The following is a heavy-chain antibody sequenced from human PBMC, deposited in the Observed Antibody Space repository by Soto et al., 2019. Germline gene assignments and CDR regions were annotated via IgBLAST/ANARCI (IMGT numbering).Heavy chain of an antibody. V-gene: IGHV1-18*01. CDR3: ASAGEHINTAMVTCSSY. CDR2: ISAYNGNT. D-gene: IGHD5-18*01. CDR1: GYTFTSYG. Sequence: ASVKVSCKASGYTFTSYGISWVRQAPGQGLEWMGWISAYNGNTNYAQKLQGRVTMTTDTSTSTVYMELSSLKSDDTAVYYCASAGEHINTAMVTCSSYWGQGTLVTVSS. J-gene: IGHJ4*02.